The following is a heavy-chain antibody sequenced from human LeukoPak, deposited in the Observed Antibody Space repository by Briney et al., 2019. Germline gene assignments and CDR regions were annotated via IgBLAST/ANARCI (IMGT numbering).Heavy chain of an antibody. CDR2: ISYDGSNK. CDR3: ARAMATGWYKHSFDY. J-gene: IGHJ4*02. Sequence: PGRSLRLSCAASGFTFSSYAMHWVRQAPGKGLEWVAVISYDGSNKYYADSVKGRFTISRDNSKNTLYLQMNSLRAEDTAVYYCARAMATGWYKHSFDYWGQGTLVTVSS. CDR1: GFTFSSYA. D-gene: IGHD5-12*01. V-gene: IGHV3-30-3*01.